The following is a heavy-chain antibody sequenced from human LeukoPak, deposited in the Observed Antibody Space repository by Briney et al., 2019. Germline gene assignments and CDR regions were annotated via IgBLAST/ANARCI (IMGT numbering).Heavy chain of an antibody. CDR2: IYSGGST. CDR3: ARVFASSGSYYFDY. J-gene: IGHJ4*02. V-gene: IGHV3-53*01. CDR1: GFTVSSNY. Sequence: GGSLRLSCAASGFTVSSNYMSWVRQAPGRGLEWVSVIYSGGSTYYADSVKGRFTISRDNSKNTLYLQMNSLRAEDTAVYYCARVFASSGSYYFDYWGQGTLVTVSS. D-gene: IGHD3-22*01.